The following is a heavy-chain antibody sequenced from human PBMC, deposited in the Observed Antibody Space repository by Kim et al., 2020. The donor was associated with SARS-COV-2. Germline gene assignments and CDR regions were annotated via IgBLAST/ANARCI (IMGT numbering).Heavy chain of an antibody. Sequence: SETLSLTCAVYGGSFSGYYWSWIRQPPGKGLEWIGEINHSGSTNYNPSLKSRVTISVDTSKNQFSLKLSSVTAADTAVYYCARGWGGYSSGWYGYWGQGTLVTVSS. CDR2: INHSGST. CDR1: GGSFSGYY. V-gene: IGHV4-34*01. CDR3: ARGWGGYSSGWYGY. D-gene: IGHD6-19*01. J-gene: IGHJ4*02.